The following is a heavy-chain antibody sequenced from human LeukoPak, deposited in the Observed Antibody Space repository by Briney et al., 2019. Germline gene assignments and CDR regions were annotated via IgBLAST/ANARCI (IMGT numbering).Heavy chain of an antibody. J-gene: IGHJ4*02. CDR1: GVSISNYY. CDR2: SGST. CDR3: ARLGVGTGH. D-gene: IGHD1/OR15-1a*01. Sequence: SETLSLTCTVSGVSISNYYWSWIRQPPGKGLEWIAYSGSTNYNPSLKSRVTISVDTSKNQFSLRLSSVTATDTAVYYCARLGVGTGHWGQGTLVTVSS. V-gene: IGHV4-59*08.